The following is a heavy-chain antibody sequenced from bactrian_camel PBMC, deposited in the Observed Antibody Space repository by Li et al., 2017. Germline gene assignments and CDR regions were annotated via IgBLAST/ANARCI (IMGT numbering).Heavy chain of an antibody. D-gene: IGHD1*01. Sequence: HVQLVESGGGSVQAGGSLNLSCSVSGQTDRSRTMAWFRQAPGKEREGVAAIYTGDGNSFVVDSVKGRFTVSSGKNTLTLQMNSLKPEDTAMYYCAARVDCLRLEVGAPVFNIWGQGTQVTVS. V-gene: IGHV3S1*01. CDR1: GQTDRSRT. CDR3: AARVDCLRLEVGAPVFNI. CDR2: IYTGDGNS. J-gene: IGHJ4*01.